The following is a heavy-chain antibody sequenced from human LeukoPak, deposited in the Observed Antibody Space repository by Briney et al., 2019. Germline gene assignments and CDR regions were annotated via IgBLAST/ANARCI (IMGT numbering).Heavy chain of an antibody. CDR2: INPNSGGT. V-gene: IGHV1-2*02. J-gene: IGHJ6*03. CDR3: ARDQSDSSGYNLYYYYYMDV. Sequence: ASVKVSCKASGYTFTGYYMHWVRQAPGQGLEWMGWINPNSGGTNYAQKFQGRVTMTRDTSISTAYMELSRLRSDDTVVYYCARDQSDSSGYNLYYYYYMDVWGKGTTVTVSS. D-gene: IGHD3-22*01. CDR1: GYTFTGYY.